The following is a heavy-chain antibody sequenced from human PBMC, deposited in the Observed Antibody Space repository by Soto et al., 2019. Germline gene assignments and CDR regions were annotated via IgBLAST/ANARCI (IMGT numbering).Heavy chain of an antibody. CDR1: GGSISSSSYY. CDR2: IYYSGST. D-gene: IGHD6-19*01. Sequence: SETLSLTCTVSGGSISSSSYYWGWIRQPPGKGLEWIGSIYYSGSTYYNPSLKSRVTISVDTSKSQFSLKLSSVTAADTAVYYCARGRAAVAGFSEGPFDYWGQGTLVTVSS. V-gene: IGHV4-39*01. CDR3: ARGRAAVAGFSEGPFDY. J-gene: IGHJ4*02.